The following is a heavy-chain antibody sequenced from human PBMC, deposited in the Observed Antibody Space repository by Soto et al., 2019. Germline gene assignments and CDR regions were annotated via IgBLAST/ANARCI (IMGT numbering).Heavy chain of an antibody. CDR1: GGSISSYY. D-gene: IGHD1-20*01. V-gene: IGHV4-59*01. CDR2: IDYSGST. J-gene: IGHJ4*02. Sequence: QVQLQESGPGLVKPSETLSLTCTGSGGSISSYYWSWIRQPPGKGLEWIGYIDYSGSTNYNPSLKSRVTISVDTSKNQFSLKLSSVTAADTAVYYCARAGDNWNDALFDYWGQGTVVTVSS. CDR3: ARAGDNWNDALFDY.